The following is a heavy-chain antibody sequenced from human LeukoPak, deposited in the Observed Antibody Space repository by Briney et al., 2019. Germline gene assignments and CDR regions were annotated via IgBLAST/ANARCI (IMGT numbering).Heavy chain of an antibody. Sequence: SETLSHTCAVYGGSFSGYYWSWIRQPPGKGLEWIGEINHSGSTNYNPSLKSRVTISVDTSKNQFSLKLSSVTAADTAVYYCARGPATTSSMGGADFQHWGQGTLVTVSS. CDR1: GGSFSGYY. J-gene: IGHJ1*01. CDR2: INHSGST. CDR3: ARGPATTSSMGGADFQH. D-gene: IGHD3-16*01. V-gene: IGHV4-34*01.